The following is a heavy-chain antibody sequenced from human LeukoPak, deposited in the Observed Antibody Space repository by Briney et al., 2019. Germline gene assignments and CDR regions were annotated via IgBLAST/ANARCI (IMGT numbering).Heavy chain of an antibody. J-gene: IGHJ3*02. Sequence: GGSLRLSCTGFGFTFRDYAVSWVRQAPGKGLECIGFIRSKVYGGTTEYAASVKGRFTISRDDSKSIAYLQMNSLKTEDTAVYYCTRDPYYFDSSGYYHHAFDIWGQGSMVAVSS. CDR2: IRSKVYGGTT. V-gene: IGHV3-49*04. CDR1: GFTFRDYA. CDR3: TRDPYYFDSSGYYHHAFDI. D-gene: IGHD3-22*01.